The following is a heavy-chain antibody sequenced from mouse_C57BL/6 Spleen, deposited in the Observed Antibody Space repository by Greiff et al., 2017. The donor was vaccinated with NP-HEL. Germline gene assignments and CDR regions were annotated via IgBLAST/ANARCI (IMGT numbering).Heavy chain of an antibody. Sequence: DVHLVESGGGLVQPKGSLKLSCAASGFSFNTYAMNWVRQAPGKGLEWVARIRSKSNNYATYYADSVKDRFTISRDDSESMLYLQMNNLKTEDTAMYYCVRYEDYYKGWFAYWGQGTLVTVSA. CDR3: VRYEDYYKGWFAY. J-gene: IGHJ3*01. D-gene: IGHD2-3*01. CDR1: GFSFNTYA. CDR2: IRSKSNNYAT. V-gene: IGHV10-1*01.